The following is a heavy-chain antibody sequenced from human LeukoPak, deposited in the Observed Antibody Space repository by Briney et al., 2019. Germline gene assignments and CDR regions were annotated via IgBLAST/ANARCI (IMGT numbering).Heavy chain of an antibody. CDR1: GFTFSDYY. V-gene: IGHV3-23*01. CDR3: AKSGLSLGYCSSTSCQFDY. CDR2: ISGSGGST. Sequence: PGGSLRLSCAASGFTFSDYYMSWIRQAPGKGLEGVTAISGSGGSTYYADSVKGRFTISRDNSKNTLYLQMNSLRAEDTAVYYCAKSGLSLGYCSSTSCQFDYWGQGTLVTVSS. D-gene: IGHD2-2*01. J-gene: IGHJ4*02.